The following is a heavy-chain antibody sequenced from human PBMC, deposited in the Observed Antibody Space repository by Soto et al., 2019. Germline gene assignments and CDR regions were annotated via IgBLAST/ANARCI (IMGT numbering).Heavy chain of an antibody. CDR2: IFRGGST. J-gene: IGHJ6*02. CDR1: DFSVSSNY. D-gene: IGHD3-10*01. V-gene: IGHV3-53*01. Sequence: EVQLVESGGGVIQPGGSLGLSCAASDFSVSSNYMSWVRQAPGKGLEWVAVIFRGGSTYYADSVQGRFTISRDSSENTLFLQMNSLRVEDTAVYYCATDHTHYYYYNGMDVWGPGTTVTV. CDR3: ATDHTHYYYYNGMDV.